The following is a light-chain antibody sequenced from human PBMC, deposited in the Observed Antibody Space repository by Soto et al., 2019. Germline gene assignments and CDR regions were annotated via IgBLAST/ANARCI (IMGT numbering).Light chain of an antibody. CDR1: SGHSSYI. Sequence: QPVLTQSFSAYAYRGSSVKLTCTLSSGHSSYIIAWHQQQPGKAPRYLMKLEGSGSYNKGSGVPDRFSGSSSGADRYLTISNLQFEDEADYYCETWDSNTRVFGGGTKVTVL. J-gene: IGLJ3*02. CDR2: LEGSGSY. CDR3: ETWDSNTRV. V-gene: IGLV4-60*02.